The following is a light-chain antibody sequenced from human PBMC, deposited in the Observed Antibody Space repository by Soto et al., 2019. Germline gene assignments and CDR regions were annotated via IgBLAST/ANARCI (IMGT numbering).Light chain of an antibody. Sequence: EIVLTQSPVTLSLSPGERATLSCRASQSVSSTYLAWYRHKPGQAPRLLIYGASIRAADIPDRFSGSGSGTDFTLIISGLEPEDFAVYYCHHYASSRHTFGQVTKVESK. CDR2: GAS. V-gene: IGKV3-20*01. CDR3: HHYASSRHT. J-gene: IGKJ2*01. CDR1: QSVSSTY.